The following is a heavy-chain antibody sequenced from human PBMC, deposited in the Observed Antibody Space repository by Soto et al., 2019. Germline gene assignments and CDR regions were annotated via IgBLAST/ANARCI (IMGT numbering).Heavy chain of an antibody. CDR1: GFTFSSYG. CDR2: ISYDGSNK. D-gene: IGHD6-19*01. CDR3: VFVGGWYGVGGKRDY. J-gene: IGHJ4*02. V-gene: IGHV3-30*03. Sequence: QVQLVESGGGVVQPGRSLRLSCAASGFTFSSYGMHWVRQAPGKGLEWVAVISYDGSNKYYADSVKGRFTISRDNSKNTMYLQMNSLRAEDTAVYYGVFVGGWYGVGGKRDYGGQGTLVTVSS.